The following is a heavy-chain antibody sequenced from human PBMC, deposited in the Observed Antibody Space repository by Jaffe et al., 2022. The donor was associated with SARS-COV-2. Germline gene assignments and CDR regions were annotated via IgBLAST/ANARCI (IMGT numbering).Heavy chain of an antibody. D-gene: IGHD6-6*01. Sequence: QVQLVQSGAEVKKPGASVKVSCKASGYTFTSYGISWVRQAPGQGLEWMGWISAYNGNTNYAQKLQGRVTMTTDTSTSTAYMELRSLRSDDTAVYYCARDDDSSIAARPDYYYGMDVWGQGTTVTVSS. V-gene: IGHV1-18*01. CDR2: ISAYNGNT. CDR1: GYTFTSYG. J-gene: IGHJ6*02. CDR3: ARDDDSSIAARPDYYYGMDV.